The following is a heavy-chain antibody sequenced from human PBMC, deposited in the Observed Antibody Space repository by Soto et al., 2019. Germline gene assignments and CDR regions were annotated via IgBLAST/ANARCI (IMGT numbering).Heavy chain of an antibody. CDR1: GGIFSDYG. CDR2: IINNSFIK. V-gene: IGHV3-30*19. Sequence: ALRLCCVLSGGIFSDYGMHWVRQAPGRGLQGLAIIINNSFIKYYADSVEGRFTLSRDNSKNTVYLDMSSLRADDTAVYYCARDGPIHLHPDSWGRGTPAPVCS. J-gene: IGHJ4*02. CDR3: ARDGPIHLHPDS. D-gene: IGHD2-21*01.